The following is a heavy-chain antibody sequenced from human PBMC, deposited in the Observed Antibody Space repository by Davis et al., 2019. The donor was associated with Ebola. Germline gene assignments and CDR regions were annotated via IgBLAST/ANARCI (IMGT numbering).Heavy chain of an antibody. CDR2: ISGDGGST. CDR3: AQTMGRYYYYGMDV. CDR1: GFTFDDYA. Sequence: GGSLRLSCAASGFTFDDYAMHWVRQAPGKGLEWVSLISGDGGSTYYADSVKGRFTISRDNSKNSLYLQMNSLRTEDTALYYCAQTMGRYYYYGMDVWGQGTTVTVSS. D-gene: IGHD4/OR15-4a*01. J-gene: IGHJ6*02. V-gene: IGHV3-43*02.